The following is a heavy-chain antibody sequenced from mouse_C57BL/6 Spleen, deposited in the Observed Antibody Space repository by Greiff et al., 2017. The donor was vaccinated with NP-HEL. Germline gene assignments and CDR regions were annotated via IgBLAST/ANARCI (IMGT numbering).Heavy chain of an antibody. D-gene: IGHD2-5*01. CDR3: ARQRDYSNFAGFAY. J-gene: IGHJ3*01. CDR2: ISNGGGST. V-gene: IGHV5-12*01. Sequence: DVMLVESGGGLVQPGGSLKLSCAASGFTFSDYYMYWVRQTPEKRLEWVAYISNGGGSTYYPDTVKGRFTISRDNAKNTLYLQMSRLKSEDTAMYYCARQRDYSNFAGFAYWGQGTLVTVSA. CDR1: GFTFSDYY.